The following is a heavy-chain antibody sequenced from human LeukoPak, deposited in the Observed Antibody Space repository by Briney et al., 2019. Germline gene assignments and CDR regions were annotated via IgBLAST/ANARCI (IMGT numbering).Heavy chain of an antibody. CDR3: ASVSYGSSWLYYYYYYGMDV. D-gene: IGHD6-13*01. CDR2: IYYSGST. Sequence: PSETLSLTCTVSGGSISSSSCYWGWIRQPPGKGLEWIGSIYYSGSTYYNPSLKSRVTISVDTSKNQFSLKLSSVTAADTAVYYCASVSYGSSWLYYYYYYGMDVWGQGTTVTVSS. J-gene: IGHJ6*02. V-gene: IGHV4-39*07. CDR1: GGSISSSSCY.